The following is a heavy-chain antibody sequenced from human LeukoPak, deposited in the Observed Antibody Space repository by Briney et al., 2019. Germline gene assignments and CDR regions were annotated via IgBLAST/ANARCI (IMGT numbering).Heavy chain of an antibody. CDR3: ARMGGGNWFDP. CDR2: IYYSGST. CDR1: GGSISSSNYY. V-gene: IGHV4-61*01. J-gene: IGHJ5*02. D-gene: IGHD3-16*01. Sequence: SETLSLTCTVSGGSISSSNYYWSWIRQPPGKGLEWIGYIYYSGSTNYNPSLKSRVTISVDTSKNQFSLKLSSVTAADTAVYYCARMGGGNWFDPWGQGTLVTVSS.